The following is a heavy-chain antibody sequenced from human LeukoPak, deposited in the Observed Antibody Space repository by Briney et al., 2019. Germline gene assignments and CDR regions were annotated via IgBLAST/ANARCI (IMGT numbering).Heavy chain of an antibody. D-gene: IGHD1-26*01. J-gene: IGHJ4*02. CDR1: GFTFSSYA. V-gene: IGHV3-23*01. Sequence: GGSLRLSCAASGFTFSSYAMSWVRQAPGKGLEWVSAISGSGGSTYYANSVKGRFTISRDNSKNTLHLQMNSLRAEDTAVYYCAKDGGSLPDDFDYWGQGTLVTVSS. CDR2: ISGSGGST. CDR3: AKDGGSLPDDFDY.